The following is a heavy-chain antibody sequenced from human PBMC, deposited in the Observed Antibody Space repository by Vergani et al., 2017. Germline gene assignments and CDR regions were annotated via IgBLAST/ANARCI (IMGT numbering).Heavy chain of an antibody. CDR1: GFALNRHA. D-gene: IGHD3-9*01. J-gene: IGHJ4*02. V-gene: IGHV3-23*04. CDR3: AKDSTGLGDILTGPFDY. CDR2: ISGSGGST. Sequence: VQLVESGGGVVQPGTSLRLSCVVSGFALNRHAMHWVRQAPGKGLEWVSAISGSGGSTYYADSVKGRFTISRDNSKNTLYLQMNSLRAEDTAVYYCAKDSTGLGDILTGPFDYWGQGTLVTVSS.